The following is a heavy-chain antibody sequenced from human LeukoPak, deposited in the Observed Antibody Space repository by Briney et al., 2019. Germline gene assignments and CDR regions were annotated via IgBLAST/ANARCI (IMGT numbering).Heavy chain of an antibody. CDR2: ITGSGGST. Sequence: PGGSLRLSCAASGFTFSSYAMNWVRQAPGKGLEWVSAITGSGGSTYYADSVKGRFTISRDNSKNTLYLQMNSLSAEDTAVYYCAKDPPGGSLYFFDYWGQGTLVTVSS. CDR3: AKDPPGGSLYFFDY. D-gene: IGHD2-15*01. J-gene: IGHJ4*02. V-gene: IGHV3-23*01. CDR1: GFTFSSYA.